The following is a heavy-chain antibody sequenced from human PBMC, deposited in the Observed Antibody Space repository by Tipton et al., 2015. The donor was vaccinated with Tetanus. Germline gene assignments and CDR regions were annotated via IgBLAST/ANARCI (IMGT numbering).Heavy chain of an antibody. V-gene: IGHV4-59*12. D-gene: IGHD3-10*01. J-gene: IGHJ4*02. CDR3: ARGVWFGPGPKYYFDY. Sequence: GLVKPSETLSLTCTVSGGSISTYYWSWIRQPPGKGLEWIGYIFYSGNTNYNPSLKTRVTISVDTSKNQFSLKLSSVTAADTAVYYCARGVWFGPGPKYYFDYWGQGTLVTVSS. CDR2: IFYSGNT. CDR1: GGSISTYY.